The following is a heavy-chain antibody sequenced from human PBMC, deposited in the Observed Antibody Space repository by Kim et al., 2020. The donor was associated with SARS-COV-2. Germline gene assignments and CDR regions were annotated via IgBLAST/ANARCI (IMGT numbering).Heavy chain of an antibody. CDR3: ARVGHTPVNGQIDY. V-gene: IGHV3-7*01. Sequence: GGSLRLSCAASGFTFQYYWMSWVRQTPGKGLEWVASIKADTTEEYYLDSVKGRFVISRDNARNSVYLQMNSLRGEETAVFYCARVGHTPVNGQIDYWGQRTQVTVSS. J-gene: IGHJ4*02. D-gene: IGHD2-8*01. CDR1: GFTFQYYW. CDR2: IKADTTEE.